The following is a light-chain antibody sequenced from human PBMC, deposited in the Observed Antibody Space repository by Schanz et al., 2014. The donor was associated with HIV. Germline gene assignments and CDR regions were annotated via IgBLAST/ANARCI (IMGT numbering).Light chain of an antibody. CDR3: HQYGDSRRT. J-gene: IGKJ1*01. CDR1: QSVSRF. CDR2: GAS. V-gene: IGKV3-15*01. Sequence: EIVLTQSPATLSLSPGESATLSCRASQSVSRFLGWYQKKPGQAPRLLIYGASTRATGIPARFSGSGSGTEFTLTISSLQSEDFAVYYCHQYGDSRRTFGQGTKVEIK.